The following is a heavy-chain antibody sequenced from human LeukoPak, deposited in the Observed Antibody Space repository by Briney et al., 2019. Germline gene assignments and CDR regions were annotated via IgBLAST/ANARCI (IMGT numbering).Heavy chain of an antibody. V-gene: IGHV4-59*08. CDR2: MYYSGST. J-gene: IGHJ5*02. D-gene: IGHD3-10*01. CDR3: AGHDYYGSGSYR. CDR1: GGSISSYQ. Sequence: PSETLSLTCTVSGGSISSYQWSWIRQPPGKGLEWIGYMYYSGSTKYNPSLKSRVTISGDTSKNQFSLKLISVTAADAAVYYCAGHDYYGSGSYRWGQGTLVTVSS.